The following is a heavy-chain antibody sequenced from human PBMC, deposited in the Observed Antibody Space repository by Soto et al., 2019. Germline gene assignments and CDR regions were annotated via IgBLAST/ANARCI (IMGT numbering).Heavy chain of an antibody. CDR2: ISGSGGST. CDR3: AKDHQDIVVVPAAMGHYYYYYMDV. D-gene: IGHD2-2*01. Sequence: ESGGGLVQPGGSLRLSCAASGFTFSSYAMSWVRQAPGKGLEWVSAISGSGGSTYYADSVKGRFTISRDNSKNTLYLQMNSLRAEDTAVYYCAKDHQDIVVVPAAMGHYYYYYMDVWGKGTTVTVSS. CDR1: GFTFSSYA. J-gene: IGHJ6*03. V-gene: IGHV3-23*01.